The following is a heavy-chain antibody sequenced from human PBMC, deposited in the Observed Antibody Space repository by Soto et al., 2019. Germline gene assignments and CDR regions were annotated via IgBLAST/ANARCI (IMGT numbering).Heavy chain of an antibody. CDR2: ITWNSGSI. Sequence: SLSLSCAPSGFTFDDYAMHCVRHAPGKGLEWVSGITWNSGSIAYADSVKGRFTISRDKAKNSLYVQMNSLRVEDTALYDCAKEANISAWSGDRIYYYDCWGQGTLGTVFS. CDR3: AKEANISAWSGDRIYYYDC. J-gene: IGHJ4*02. D-gene: IGHD6-19*01. CDR1: GFTFDDYA. V-gene: IGHV3-9*01.